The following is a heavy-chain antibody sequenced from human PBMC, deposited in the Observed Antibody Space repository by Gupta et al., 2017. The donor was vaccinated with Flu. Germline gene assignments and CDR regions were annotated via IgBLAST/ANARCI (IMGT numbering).Heavy chain of an antibody. Sequence: GWIRQPPGKALEWLALIYWNDDERYSTSLRNRLTITRDTSKNQVVLTMNNMGPGDTATYYCAHTPLYCSGSCYSRMDVWGQGTTVTVSS. CDR2: IYWNDDE. V-gene: IGHV2-5*01. J-gene: IGHJ6*02. D-gene: IGHD2-21*01. CDR3: AHTPLYCSGSCYSRMDV.